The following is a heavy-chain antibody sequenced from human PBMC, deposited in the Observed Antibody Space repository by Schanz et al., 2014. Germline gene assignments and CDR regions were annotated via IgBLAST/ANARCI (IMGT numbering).Heavy chain of an antibody. Sequence: EVRLVESGGGLVQPGGSLRLSCAASGFTFYNYAMTWVRQAPGKGLEWVSAISSTGGSTYHADSVKGRFTISRDNSKNTLSLLVNSLRGEDTATYYCAKAFRTTKYYGMDVWGQGTTVTVS. CDR1: GFTFYNYA. J-gene: IGHJ6*02. CDR2: ISSTGGST. V-gene: IGHV3-23*04. CDR3: AKAFRTTKYYGMDV. D-gene: IGHD1-1*01.